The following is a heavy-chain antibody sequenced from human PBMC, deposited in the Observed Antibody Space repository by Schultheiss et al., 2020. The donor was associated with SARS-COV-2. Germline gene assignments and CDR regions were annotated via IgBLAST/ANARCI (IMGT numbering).Heavy chain of an antibody. CDR3: ARVDTAMGTGFDY. V-gene: IGHV4-31*03. CDR1: GGSISSGGYY. J-gene: IGHJ4*02. CDR2: IYYSGST. D-gene: IGHD5-18*01. Sequence: SQTLSLTCTVSGGSISSGGYYWSWIRQHPGKGLEWIGYIYYSGSTYYNPSLKSRVTISVDKSKNQFSLKLSSVTAADTAVYYCARVDTAMGTGFDYWGQGTLVTVSS.